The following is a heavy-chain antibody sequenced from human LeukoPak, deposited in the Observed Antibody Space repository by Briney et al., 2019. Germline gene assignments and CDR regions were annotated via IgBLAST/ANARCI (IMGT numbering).Heavy chain of an antibody. J-gene: IGHJ4*02. V-gene: IGHV3-74*03. CDR2: INPAGRET. CDR3: ARDWGSLYYFDY. CDR1: GLTLSTYC. D-gene: IGHD3-16*01. Sequence: PGRSLRLSCAPSGLTLSTYCAQCGREAPGRRVVCVLRINPAGRETAYADSVKGRFTISRDNAMNSLYLQMNSLRDEDTAVYYCARDWGSLYYFDYWGQGALVTVSS.